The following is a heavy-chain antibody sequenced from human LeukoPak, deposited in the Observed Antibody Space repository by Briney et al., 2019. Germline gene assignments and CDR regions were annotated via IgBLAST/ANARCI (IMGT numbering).Heavy chain of an antibody. CDR1: GGSIGSSIDY. CDR2: IYYSGST. J-gene: IGHJ4*02. Sequence: SETLSLTCTVSGGSIGSSIDYWGCIRQPPGKGLEWIGSIYYSGSTYYNPSLKSRVTISVDTSKNQFSLKLSSVTAADTAVYYCARHRALMVRGAALDYWGQGTMVTVSS. V-gene: IGHV4-39*01. CDR3: ARHRALMVRGAALDY. D-gene: IGHD3-10*01.